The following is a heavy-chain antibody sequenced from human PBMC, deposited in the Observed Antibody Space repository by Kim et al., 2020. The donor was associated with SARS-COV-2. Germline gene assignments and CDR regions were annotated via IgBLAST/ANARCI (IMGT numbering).Heavy chain of an antibody. CDR2: ISSSGSTI. D-gene: IGHD6-13*01. J-gene: IGHJ6*02. CDR1: GFTFSSYE. V-gene: IGHV3-48*03. Sequence: GGSLRLSCAASGFTFSSYEMNWVRQAPGKGLEWVSYISSSGSTIYYADSVKGRFTISRDNAKNSLYLQMNSLRAEDTAVYYCARDPYSSSYNYYGMDAWGQGTTVTVSS. CDR3: ARDPYSSSYNYYGMDA.